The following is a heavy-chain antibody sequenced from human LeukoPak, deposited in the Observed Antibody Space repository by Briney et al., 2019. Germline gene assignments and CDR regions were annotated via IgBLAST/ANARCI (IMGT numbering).Heavy chain of an antibody. D-gene: IGHD2-15*01. CDR3: ARVGCSGGSCYDDAFGI. CDR1: GGSISSYY. Sequence: PSETLSLTCTASGGSISSYYWSWIRQPPGKGLEWIGYIYYSGSTNYNPSLKSRVTISVDTSKTHFSLKLSSVTAADTAVYYCARVGCSGGSCYDDAFGIWGQGTMVTVSS. V-gene: IGHV4-59*01. CDR2: IYYSGST. J-gene: IGHJ3*02.